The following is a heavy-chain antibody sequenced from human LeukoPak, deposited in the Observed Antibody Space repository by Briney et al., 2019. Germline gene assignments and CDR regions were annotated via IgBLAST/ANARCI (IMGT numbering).Heavy chain of an antibody. Sequence: GSLRLSCAASGFTFSSYWMSWIRQPPGKGLEWIGSIFYSGSTYKNPSLKSRVTISVDTSKNQFSLKLSSVTAADTALYYCASHITMVRGVRLNWFDPWGQGTLVTVSS. J-gene: IGHJ5*02. CDR1: GFTFSSYW. D-gene: IGHD3-10*01. CDR3: ASHITMVRGVRLNWFDP. CDR2: IFYSGST. V-gene: IGHV4-39*01.